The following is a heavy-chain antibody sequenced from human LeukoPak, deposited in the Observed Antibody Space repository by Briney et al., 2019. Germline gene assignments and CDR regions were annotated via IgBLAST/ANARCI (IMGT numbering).Heavy chain of an antibody. Sequence: PGGSLRLPCAASGFTFSSHSMHWVRQAPGKGLEWVSSISSGSGYIYSADSVKGRFTISRDNTKNSLYLQMNGLGAEDTAVYYCARSTSASGTGDYWGQGTLVTVSS. J-gene: IGHJ4*02. V-gene: IGHV3-21*01. CDR2: ISSGSGYI. CDR1: GFTFSSHS. CDR3: ARSTSASGTGDY. D-gene: IGHD6-13*01.